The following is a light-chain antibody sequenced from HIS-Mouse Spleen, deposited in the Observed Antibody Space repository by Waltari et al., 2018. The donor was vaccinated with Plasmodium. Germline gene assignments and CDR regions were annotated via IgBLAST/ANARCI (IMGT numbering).Light chain of an antibody. Sequence: SYELTQPPSVSVSPGQTASITCSGDKLGDKYACWYQQKPGQSPVLVIYQDSRRPSGIHERVSGYNSGNTATLTISGTQAMDEADYYCQAWDSSTVVFGGGTKLTVL. J-gene: IGLJ2*01. V-gene: IGLV3-1*01. CDR2: QDS. CDR3: QAWDSSTVV. CDR1: KLGDKY.